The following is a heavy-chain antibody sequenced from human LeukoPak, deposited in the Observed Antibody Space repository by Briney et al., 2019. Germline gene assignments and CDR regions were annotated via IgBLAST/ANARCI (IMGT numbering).Heavy chain of an antibody. D-gene: IGHD5-18*01. CDR1: GFTFSSYA. Sequence: PGGSLRLSCAASGFTFSSYAMHWVRQAPGKGLEWVAVISYDGSNKYYADSVKGRFTISRDNSKNTLYLQMNSLRAEDTAVYYCARDLGQAGYSYGYGFYYYGMDVWGQGTTVTVSS. J-gene: IGHJ6*02. CDR2: ISYDGSNK. CDR3: ARDLGQAGYSYGYGFYYYGMDV. V-gene: IGHV3-30-3*01.